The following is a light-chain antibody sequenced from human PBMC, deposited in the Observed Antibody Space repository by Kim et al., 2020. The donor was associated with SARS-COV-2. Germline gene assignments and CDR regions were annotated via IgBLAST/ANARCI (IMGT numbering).Light chain of an antibody. CDR2: DVN. Sequence: PGQSVTISCTGTSSDVDAYHYGSWYQQHPGKAPKLIIYDVNDRPSGVPNRFSGSKSGNTASLTVSGLQAEDEADYYCSSYAGSNNVFGTGTKVTVL. J-gene: IGLJ1*01. CDR3: SSYAGSNNV. V-gene: IGLV2-8*01. CDR1: SSDVDAYHY.